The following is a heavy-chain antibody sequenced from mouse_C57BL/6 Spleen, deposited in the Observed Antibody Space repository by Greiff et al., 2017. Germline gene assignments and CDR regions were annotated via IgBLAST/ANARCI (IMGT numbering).Heavy chain of an antibody. D-gene: IGHD3-3*01. CDR2: IWSGGST. CDR3: ARKAGSYAMDY. CDR1: GFSLTSYG. J-gene: IGHJ4*01. Sequence: QVQLQQSGPGLVQPSQSLSITCTVSGFSLTSYGVHWVRQSPGKGLEWLGVIWSGGSTDSNAAFISRLSISKDNSKSQVFFKMNSLQADDTAIYYCARKAGSYAMDYWGQGTSVTVSS. V-gene: IGHV2-2*01.